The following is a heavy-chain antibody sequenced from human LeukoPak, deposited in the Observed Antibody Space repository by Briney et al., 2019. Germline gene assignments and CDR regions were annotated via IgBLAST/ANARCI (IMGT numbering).Heavy chain of an antibody. CDR3: ARGRLNCTNGVCHGGDFDY. CDR1: GGSISGTYY. CDR2: IYYTGTT. V-gene: IGHV4-59*08. Sequence: PSETLSLTCTVSGGSISGTYYWSWIRQPPGKGLEWIGYIYYTGTTDSNPSLKSRVTISLDTSKNQFSLNLSSVTAADTAVYYCARGRLNCTNGVCHGGDFDYWGQGTLVTVSS. D-gene: IGHD2-8*01. J-gene: IGHJ4*02.